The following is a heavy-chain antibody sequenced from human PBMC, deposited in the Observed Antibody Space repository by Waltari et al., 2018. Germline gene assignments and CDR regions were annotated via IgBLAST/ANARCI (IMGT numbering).Heavy chain of an antibody. J-gene: IGHJ4*02. D-gene: IGHD1-26*01. CDR3: TRSTSSGEQIHFDY. CDR2: IFNGGAT. CDR1: GGSIARDF. Sequence: QVQLQESGPRLVKPSETLSLTCTVSGGSIARDFWTWVRQTPGKGLEWVGYIFNGGATNYDPSLMRRVSISLDVANRQFSLNLMSVTAADTAVYFCTRSTSSGEQIHFDYWGRGILVTVSS. V-gene: IGHV4-59*01.